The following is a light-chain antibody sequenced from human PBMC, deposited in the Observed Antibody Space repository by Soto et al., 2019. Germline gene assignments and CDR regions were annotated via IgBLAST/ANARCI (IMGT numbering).Light chain of an antibody. CDR2: EVY. Sequence: QSVPTQPPSASGSPGQSVTFSCTGTSSDVGGYNYVSWYQQYPGKAPKLMIYEVYKRPSGVPDRFSGSTSGNTASLTVSGLQPEDEADYYCSAYAGSSTWVFGGGTKLTVL. CDR3: SAYAGSSTWV. V-gene: IGLV2-8*01. J-gene: IGLJ2*01. CDR1: SSDVGGYNY.